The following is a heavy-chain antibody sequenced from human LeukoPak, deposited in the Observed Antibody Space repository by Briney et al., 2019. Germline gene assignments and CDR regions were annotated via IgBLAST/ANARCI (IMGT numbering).Heavy chain of an antibody. V-gene: IGHV1-58*02. CDR1: GFTFTSSA. Sequence: ASVKVSCKASGFTFTSSAMQWVRQARGQRLEWIGWIVVGSGNTNYAQKFQERVTITRDMSTSTAYMELSSLRSEDTAVYYCAALYDYGSGSPPNWFDPWGQGTLVTVSS. D-gene: IGHD3-10*01. CDR3: AALYDYGSGSPPNWFDP. CDR2: IVVGSGNT. J-gene: IGHJ5*02.